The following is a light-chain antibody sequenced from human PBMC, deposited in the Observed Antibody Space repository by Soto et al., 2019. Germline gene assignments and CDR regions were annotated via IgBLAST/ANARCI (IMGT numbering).Light chain of an antibody. CDR1: HSVSSSY. Sequence: EIVLTQSPGTLSLSPGERATLSCRASHSVSSSYLAWYQQKPGQAPRLLIYGASSRATGIPDRFSGSGSVTDFTLTISRLEPEDFAVYYCQQYGSSPLTFGGGTKVEIK. V-gene: IGKV3-20*01. CDR3: QQYGSSPLT. J-gene: IGKJ4*01. CDR2: GAS.